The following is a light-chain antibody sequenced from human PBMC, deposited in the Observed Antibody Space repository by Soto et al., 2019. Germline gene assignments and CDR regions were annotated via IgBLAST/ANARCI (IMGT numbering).Light chain of an antibody. J-gene: IGKJ1*01. CDR3: QQYGSSPRT. Sequence: EIVMTQSPYTVSVSPGGRATLSCRASQSISDTLAWYQQKPGQAPRLLIHGASTRAPGFPARFSGSGSGTDFTLTISRLEPEDFAVYYCQQYGSSPRTFGQGTKVDI. CDR1: QSISDT. V-gene: IGKV3-20*01. CDR2: GAS.